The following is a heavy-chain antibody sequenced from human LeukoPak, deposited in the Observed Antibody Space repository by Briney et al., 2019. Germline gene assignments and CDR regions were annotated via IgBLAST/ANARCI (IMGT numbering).Heavy chain of an antibody. V-gene: IGHV4-61*01. D-gene: IGHD4-23*01. CDR3: ARIEDYGGNSVNY. J-gene: IGHJ4*02. Sequence: PSETLSLTCSVSGGSVSSGSYYWSWIRQPPGKGLEWIGCIYYSGGTNYNPSLKSRVTISVDTSKNQFSLKLSSVTAADTAVYYCARIEDYGGNSVNYWGQGTLVTVSS. CDR1: GGSVSSGSYY. CDR2: IYYSGGT.